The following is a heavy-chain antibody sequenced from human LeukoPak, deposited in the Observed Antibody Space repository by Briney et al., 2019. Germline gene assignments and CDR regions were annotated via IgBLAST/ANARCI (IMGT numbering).Heavy chain of an antibody. Sequence: SETLSLTCAVYGGSFSGYYWSWIRQPAGKGLEWIGRIYTSGSTNYNPSLKSRVTMSVDTSKNQFSLKLSSVTAADTAVYYCARDPGEYSSGFYWGQGTLVTVSS. D-gene: IGHD6-19*01. CDR3: ARDPGEYSSGFY. CDR2: IYTSGST. CDR1: GGSFSGYY. J-gene: IGHJ4*02. V-gene: IGHV4-4*07.